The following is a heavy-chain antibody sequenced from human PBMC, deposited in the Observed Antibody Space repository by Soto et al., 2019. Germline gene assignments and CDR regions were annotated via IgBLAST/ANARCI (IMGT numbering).Heavy chain of an antibody. CDR3: ARAYNYYDSSGYYYTTRFYYGMDV. J-gene: IGHJ6*02. V-gene: IGHV4-59*01. CDR2: IYYSGST. CDR1: GGSISSYY. D-gene: IGHD3-22*01. Sequence: QVQLQESGPGLVKPSETLSLTCTVSGGSISSYYWSWIRQPPGKGLEWIGYIYYSGSTNYNPSLKSRVTISVDTSKNQFSLKLSSVTAADTAVYYCARAYNYYDSSGYYYTTRFYYGMDVWGQGTTVTVSS.